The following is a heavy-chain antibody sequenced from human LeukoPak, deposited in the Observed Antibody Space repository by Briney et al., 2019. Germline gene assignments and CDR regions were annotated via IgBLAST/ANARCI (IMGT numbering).Heavy chain of an antibody. CDR1: GLTFTNHV. J-gene: IGHJ3*01. Sequence: PGGSLRLSCAASGLTFTNHVMHWVRQAPGKGLEWVALVWYDTTKKYYADSVKGRFTISRDNSKNTVSLQMNSLRPDDTAVYYCANDTDSFDVWGQGTMVTVSS. V-gene: IGHV3-30*02. CDR3: ANDTDSFDV. CDR2: VWYDTTKK. D-gene: IGHD2-8*02.